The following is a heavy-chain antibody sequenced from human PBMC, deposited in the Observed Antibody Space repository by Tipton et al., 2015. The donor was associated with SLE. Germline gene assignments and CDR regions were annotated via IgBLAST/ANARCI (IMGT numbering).Heavy chain of an antibody. D-gene: IGHD4-23*01. CDR2: IYYSGTT. CDR3: AGHTDYGGNSDSFDY. V-gene: IGHV4-39*01. CDR1: GGSISSSSYY. J-gene: IGHJ4*02. Sequence: TLSLTCTVSGGSISSSSYYWGWIRQPPGKGLEWIGSIYYSGTTYYNPSLNSRVTISVDTSKNQFSRKLSSVTAADKAEYDCAGHTDYGGNSDSFDYWGQGTLVTVSS.